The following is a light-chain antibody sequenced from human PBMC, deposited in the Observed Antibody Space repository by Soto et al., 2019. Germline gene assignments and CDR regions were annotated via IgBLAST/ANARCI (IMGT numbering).Light chain of an antibody. J-gene: IGKJ5*01. Sequence: EIALMQSPGTLSLSPGERATLSCSSSQSVSSSYLAWYQQKPGQSPRLLIYGASNRATGIPDRFSGSESGTDFTLTISRLEPEDFAVYYCQQYDSSPFTFGQGTRLEI. CDR1: QSVSSSY. CDR3: QQYDSSPFT. V-gene: IGKV3-20*01. CDR2: GAS.